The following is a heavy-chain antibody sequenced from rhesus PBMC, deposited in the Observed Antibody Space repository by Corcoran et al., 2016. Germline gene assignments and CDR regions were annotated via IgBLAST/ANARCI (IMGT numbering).Heavy chain of an antibody. CDR3: ARDGWLGLDY. D-gene: IGHD6-37*01. J-gene: IGHJ4*01. V-gene: IGHV4-169*02. CDR2: IGGSSGST. Sequence: QLQLQESGPGLVKPSETLSLTCAVPGGSTSSSYWSWIRQDPGKGLEWLGYIGGSSGSTNYNPSLKSRVTLSVDTSKNQLSLKLSSVTAADTAVYYCARDGWLGLDYWGQGVLVTVSS. CDR1: GGSTSSSY.